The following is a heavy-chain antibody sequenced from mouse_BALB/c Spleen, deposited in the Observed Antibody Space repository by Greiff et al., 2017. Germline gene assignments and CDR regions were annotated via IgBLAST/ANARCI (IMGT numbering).Heavy chain of an antibody. CDR1: GFTFSSYY. Sequence: EVQLVESGGGLVKLGGSLKLSCAASGFTFSSYYMSWVRQTPEKRLELVAAINSNGGSTYYPDTVKGRFSISGDNAKNTLYLQMSSLKSEDTALYYCARHTTATGAMDYWGQGTSVTVSS. CDR3: ARHTTATGAMDY. J-gene: IGHJ4*01. V-gene: IGHV5-6-2*01. D-gene: IGHD1-2*01. CDR2: INSNGGST.